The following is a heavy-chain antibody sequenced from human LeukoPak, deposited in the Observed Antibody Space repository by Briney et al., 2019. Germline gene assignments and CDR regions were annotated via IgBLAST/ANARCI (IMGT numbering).Heavy chain of an antibody. Sequence: SGGSTSYAQKFQGRVTMTRDTSTSTVYMELSGLRSEDTAVYYCAREGSYYGSGGYSPSDYWGQGTLVTVSS. D-gene: IGHD3-10*01. J-gene: IGHJ4*02. CDR2: SGGST. V-gene: IGHV1-46*01. CDR3: AREGSYYGSGGYSPSDY.